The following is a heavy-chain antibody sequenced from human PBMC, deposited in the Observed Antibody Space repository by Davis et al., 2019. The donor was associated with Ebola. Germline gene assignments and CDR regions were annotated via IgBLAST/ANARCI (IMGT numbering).Heavy chain of an antibody. CDR1: GGTFSSYA. D-gene: IGHD1-26*01. CDR3: ASGDSGSAFGHY. CDR2: IIPIFGTA. Sequence: AASVKVSCKASGGTFSSYAISWVRQAPGQGLEWMGGIIPIFGTANYAQKFQGRVTITADESTSTAYMELSSLRSEDTAVYYCASGDSGSAFGHYWGQGTLVTVSS. V-gene: IGHV1-69*13. J-gene: IGHJ4*02.